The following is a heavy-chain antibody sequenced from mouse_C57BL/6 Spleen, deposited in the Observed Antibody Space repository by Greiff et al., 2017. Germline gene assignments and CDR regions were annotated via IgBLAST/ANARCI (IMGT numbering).Heavy chain of an antibody. V-gene: IGHV1-64*01. J-gene: IGHJ2*01. Sequence: VKLMESGAELVKPGASVKLSCKASGYTFTSYWMHWVKQRPGQGLEWIGMIHPNSGSTNYNEKFKSKATLTVDKSSSTAYMQLSSLTSEDSAVYYCARGGSGYGYWGQGTTLTVSS. D-gene: IGHD3-2*02. CDR1: GYTFTSYW. CDR3: ARGGSGYGY. CDR2: IHPNSGST.